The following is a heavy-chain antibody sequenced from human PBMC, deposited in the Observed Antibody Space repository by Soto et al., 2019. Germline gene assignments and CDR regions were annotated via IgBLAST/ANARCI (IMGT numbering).Heavy chain of an antibody. J-gene: IGHJ4*02. CDR3: VKQGDLRFLEWLFFDY. D-gene: IGHD3-3*01. V-gene: IGHV3-64D*06. CDR1: GFNFSSYD. Sequence: GGSLRLSCSASGFNFSSYDMHWVRQAPGKGLEYVSAISSNGGSTYYADSVKGRFTISRDNSKNTLYLQMSSLRAEDTAVYYCVKQGDLRFLEWLFFDYWGQGTLVTVSS. CDR2: ISSNGGST.